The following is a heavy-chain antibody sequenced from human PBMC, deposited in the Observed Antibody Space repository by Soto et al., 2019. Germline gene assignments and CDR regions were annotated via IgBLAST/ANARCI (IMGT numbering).Heavy chain of an antibody. CDR2: IYYSGST. D-gene: IGHD3-3*01. V-gene: IGHV4-61*01. CDR3: ARDLITIFGVESYGMDV. Sequence: VQLQESGPGLVKPSETLSLTCTVSGGSVSSGSYYWSWIRQPPGKGLEWIGYIYYSGSTNYNPSLKSRVTISVDTSKNQFSLKLSSVTAADTAVYYCARDLITIFGVESYGMDVWGQGTTVTVSS. J-gene: IGHJ6*02. CDR1: GGSVSSGSYY.